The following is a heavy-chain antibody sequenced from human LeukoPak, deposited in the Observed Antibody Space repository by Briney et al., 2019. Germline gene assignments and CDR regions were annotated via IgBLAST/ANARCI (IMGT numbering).Heavy chain of an antibody. V-gene: IGHV4-38-2*01. CDR1: GYSISSGYY. CDR2: IYHSGST. Sequence: PSETLSLTCAVSGYSISSGYYWGWIRQPPGKGLEWIGSIYHSGSTYYNPSLKSRVTISVDTSKNQFSLKLSSVTAADTAVYYCARPYYDFWSGYSTPYFDYWGQGTLVTVSS. CDR3: ARPYYDFWSGYSTPYFDY. D-gene: IGHD3-3*01. J-gene: IGHJ4*02.